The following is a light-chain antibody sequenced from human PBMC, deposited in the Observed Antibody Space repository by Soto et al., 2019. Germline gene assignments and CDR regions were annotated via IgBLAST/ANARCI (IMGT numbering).Light chain of an antibody. J-gene: IGKJ1*01. CDR2: KAS. Sequence: DIQMTQSPSTLSAXXXXXXXXXXXXSQSISRWLAWFQQKPGKAPKLLIYKASNLEDGVPTRFSGSGSGTEFTLTISSLQPDDFATYYCQQSYSTPPWTFGQGTKVDI. CDR1: QSISRW. V-gene: IGKV1-5*03. CDR3: QQSYSTPPWT.